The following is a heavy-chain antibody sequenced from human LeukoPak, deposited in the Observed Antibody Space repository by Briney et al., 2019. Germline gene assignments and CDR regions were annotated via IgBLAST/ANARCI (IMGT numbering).Heavy chain of an antibody. J-gene: IGHJ6*03. V-gene: IGHV1-69*06. Sequence: SVKVSCRASGCTFSSYAISWVRQAPGQGLEWMGRIIPIFGTSNYAQKFQVRVTITADKSTSTAYMELRSLRSEETAVYYCADGASGQPYYYYMDVWGKGTTVTVSS. CDR2: IIPIFGTS. D-gene: IGHD5-12*01. CDR3: ADGASGQPYYYYMDV. CDR1: GCTFSSYA.